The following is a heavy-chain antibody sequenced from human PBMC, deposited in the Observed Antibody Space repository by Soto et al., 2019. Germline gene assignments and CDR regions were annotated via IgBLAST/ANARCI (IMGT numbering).Heavy chain of an antibody. CDR3: AARGKTISPFDY. J-gene: IGHJ4*02. V-gene: IGHV4-59*01. CDR2: IYYSGST. Sequence: QVQLQESGPGLVKPSETLSLTCTVSGGSISSYYWSWIRQPPGKGLEWIGYIYYSGSTNYNPSLKSRVTISVDTSKNQFSLKLSSVTAADTAVYYCAARGKTISPFDYWGQGTLVTVSS. CDR1: GGSISSYY.